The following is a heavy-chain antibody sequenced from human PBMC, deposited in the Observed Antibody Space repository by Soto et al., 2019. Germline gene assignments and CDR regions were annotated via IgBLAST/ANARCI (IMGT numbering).Heavy chain of an antibody. Sequence: SETLSLTVTVSGGSIRSYYWSWIRQPPGKGLEWIWYIYYSGSTDYNPSLKSRVTISVDTPKNQFSLKLRSVTAAHTAVYYCARDSYNFDDWGQGILVTVSS. CDR3: ARDSYNFDD. V-gene: IGHV4-59*01. D-gene: IGHD5-18*01. J-gene: IGHJ4*02. CDR1: GGSIRSYY. CDR2: IYYSGST.